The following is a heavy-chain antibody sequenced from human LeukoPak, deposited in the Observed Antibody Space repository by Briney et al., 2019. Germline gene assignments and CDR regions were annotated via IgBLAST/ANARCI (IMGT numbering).Heavy chain of an antibody. CDR3: ARYCSNGVCYDY. V-gene: IGHV3-23*01. J-gene: IGHJ4*02. CDR2: ISGSGGST. D-gene: IGHD2-8*01. Sequence: PGGSLRLSCAASGFSFSSYAMSWVRLAPGKGLEWVSAISGSGGSTYYGDSVKGRFTISRDNSKNTLYLQMNSLRAEDTAVYYCARYCSNGVCYDYWGQGTLVTVSS. CDR1: GFSFSSYA.